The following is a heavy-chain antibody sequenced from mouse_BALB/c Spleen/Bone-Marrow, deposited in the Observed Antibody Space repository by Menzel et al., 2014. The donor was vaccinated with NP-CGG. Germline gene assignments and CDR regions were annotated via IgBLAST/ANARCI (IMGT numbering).Heavy chain of an antibody. CDR3: ARFPMDY. CDR1: GFTFTDYY. J-gene: IGHJ4*01. Sequence: EVQLVESGGGLVRPGGSLRLSCTTSGFTFTDYYMSWVRQPPGKALEWLAFIRNKAYGYTTEYSASVRGRFTISRDNSQSILYLQMNTLRAEDSATYYCARFPMDYWGQGTSVTVSS. V-gene: IGHV7-3*02. CDR2: IRNKAYGYTT.